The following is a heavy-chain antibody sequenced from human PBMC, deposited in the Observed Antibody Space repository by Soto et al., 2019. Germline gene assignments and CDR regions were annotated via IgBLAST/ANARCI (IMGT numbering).Heavy chain of an antibody. CDR1: GGSFSGYY. D-gene: IGHD4-17*01. V-gene: IGHV4-34*01. CDR3: ARTSTVTTGNWFDP. CDR2: INHSGST. Sequence: QVQLQQWGAGLLKPSETLSLTCAVYGGSFSGYYWSWIRQPPGKGLEWIGEINHSGSTNYNPSLKSRVTISVDTSKNQFSLKLSSVTAADTAVYYCARTSTVTTGNWFDPWGQGTLVTVSS. J-gene: IGHJ5*02.